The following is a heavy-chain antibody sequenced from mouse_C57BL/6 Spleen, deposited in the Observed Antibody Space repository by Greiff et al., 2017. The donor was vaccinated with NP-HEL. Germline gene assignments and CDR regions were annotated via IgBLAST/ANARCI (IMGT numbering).Heavy chain of an antibody. D-gene: IGHD2-14*01. Sequence: EVQGVESGEGLVKPGGSLKLSCAASGFTFSSYAMSWVRQTPEKRLEWVAYISSGGDYIYYADTVKGRFTISRDNARNTLYLQMSSLKSEDTAMYYCTRDRGILYAMDYWGQGTSVTVSS. CDR1: GFTFSSYA. CDR3: TRDRGILYAMDY. J-gene: IGHJ4*01. CDR2: ISSGGDYI. V-gene: IGHV5-9-1*02.